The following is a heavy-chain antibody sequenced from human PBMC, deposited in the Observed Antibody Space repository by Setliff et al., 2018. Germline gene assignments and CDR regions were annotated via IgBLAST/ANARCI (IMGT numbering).Heavy chain of an antibody. CDR3: ARGSRGFDY. CDR1: GYAFSANA. CDR2: IYTDNGNT. J-gene: IGHJ4*02. V-gene: IGHV1-3*04. Sequence: GASVKVSCKASGYAFSANAIHWVRQAPGQRLEWMGFIYTDNGNTKYSKNFQDRVAITRDTSASTAYMELSSLTSEDTAVYFCARGSRGFDYWGQGALVTVSS.